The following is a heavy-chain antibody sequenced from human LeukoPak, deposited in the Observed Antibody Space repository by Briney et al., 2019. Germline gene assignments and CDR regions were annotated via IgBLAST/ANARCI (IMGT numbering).Heavy chain of an antibody. V-gene: IGHV3-23*01. CDR2: ISGGGGST. CDR3: AKGMESTRHRGALDI. CDR1: GFTFSSYD. D-gene: IGHD3-3*01. J-gene: IGHJ3*02. Sequence: GGTLRLSCAASGFTFSSYDMSWVRQAPGKGLEWDSGISGGGGSTYYAESVKGRFTISRDNSENTLFLQVNSLRGEDTAVYYCAKGMESTRHRGALDIWGQGTMVTVSS.